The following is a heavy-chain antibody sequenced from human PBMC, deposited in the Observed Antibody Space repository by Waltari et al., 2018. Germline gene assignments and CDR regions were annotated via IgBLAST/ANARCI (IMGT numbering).Heavy chain of an antibody. Sequence: QVQLQESGPGLVKPSETLSLTCTVSGGSISSYYWSWIRQPPGKGLEWIGYIYYSGSTNYDPSLKSRVTISVDTSKNQFSLKLSSVTAADTAVYYCARRGKGGAFDIWGQGTMVTVSS. D-gene: IGHD2-15*01. CDR1: GGSISSYY. CDR2: IYYSGST. V-gene: IGHV4-59*08. CDR3: ARRGKGGAFDI. J-gene: IGHJ3*02.